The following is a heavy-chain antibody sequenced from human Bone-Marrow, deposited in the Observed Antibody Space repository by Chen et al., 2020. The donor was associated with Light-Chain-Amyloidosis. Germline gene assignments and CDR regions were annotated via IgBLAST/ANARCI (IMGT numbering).Heavy chain of an antibody. J-gene: IGHJ4*02. CDR2: LYPDDSDA. Sequence: EVQLEQSGPEVKKHGESLKISCKGSGYTFPNYWIGWVRQMPGKGLEWMGVLYPDDSDARYSPSFEVQVTISADKSITTAYLQWRSLKASDTAMYYCARRRDGYNFDYWGQGTLVTVSS. CDR1: GYTFPNYW. CDR3: ARRRDGYNFDY. V-gene: IGHV5-51*01. D-gene: IGHD5-12*01.